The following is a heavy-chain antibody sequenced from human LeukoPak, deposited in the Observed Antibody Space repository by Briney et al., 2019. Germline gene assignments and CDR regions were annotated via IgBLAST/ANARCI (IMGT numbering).Heavy chain of an antibody. CDR1: GGSISSYY. D-gene: IGHD2-15*01. Sequence: SETLSLTCTVSGGSISSYYWSWIRQPPGKGLEWIGYIYYSGSTNHNPSLKSRVTISVDTSKNQFSLKLSSVTAADTAVYYCARDYCSGGSCHFDWYFDLWGRGTLVTVSS. CDR3: ARDYCSGGSCHFDWYFDL. CDR2: IYYSGST. J-gene: IGHJ2*01. V-gene: IGHV4-59*01.